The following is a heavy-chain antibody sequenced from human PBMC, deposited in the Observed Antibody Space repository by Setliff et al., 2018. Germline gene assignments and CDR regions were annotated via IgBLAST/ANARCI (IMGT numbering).Heavy chain of an antibody. CDR2: IYYSGNT. CDR1: GGSISSGGYY. Sequence: PSETLSLTCTVSGGSISSGGYYWSWIRQHPGKGLEWIGYIYYSGNTYYNPSLKSRVTISVDTSKNQFSLKLSSVTAADTAVYYCARGSSWYVCKYWGQGTLVTVS. V-gene: IGHV4-31*03. J-gene: IGHJ4*02. CDR3: ARGSSWYVCKY. D-gene: IGHD6-13*01.